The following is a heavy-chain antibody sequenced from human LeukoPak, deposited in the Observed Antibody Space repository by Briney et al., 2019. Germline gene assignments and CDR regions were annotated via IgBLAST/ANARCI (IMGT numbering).Heavy chain of an antibody. CDR2: LSWDSYSV. Sequence: PAGSLSLSCTASGFSFDDYNMHWVRQGPGKGPEWVSGLSWDSYSVGYADSVKGRFTISRDNAKNSLYLQMNSLRPEDTAFYYCARDARRLSSLPYYFDCWGQGTLVTVSS. D-gene: IGHD6-6*01. J-gene: IGHJ4*02. CDR1: GFSFDDYN. CDR3: ARDARRLSSLPYYFDC. V-gene: IGHV3-9*01.